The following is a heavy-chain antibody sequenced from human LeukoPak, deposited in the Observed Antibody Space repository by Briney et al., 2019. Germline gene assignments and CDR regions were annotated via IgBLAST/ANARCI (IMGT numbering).Heavy chain of an antibody. Sequence: HPGGSLRLSCVASGFTFSSSWMNWVRQAPGKGLEWVANIKGDGSVQSYVDSVKGRFTISRDNSKNTLYLQMNSLRAEDTAVYYCAKWVRGVMRYFDYWGQGTLVTVSS. CDR3: AKWVRGVMRYFDY. J-gene: IGHJ4*02. CDR1: GFTFSSSW. CDR2: IKGDGSVQ. D-gene: IGHD3-10*01. V-gene: IGHV3-7*05.